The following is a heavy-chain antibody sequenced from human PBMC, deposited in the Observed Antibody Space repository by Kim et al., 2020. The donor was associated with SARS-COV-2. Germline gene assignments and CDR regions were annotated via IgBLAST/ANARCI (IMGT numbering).Heavy chain of an antibody. Sequence: SETLSLTCAVYGGSFSGYYWSWIRQPPGKGLEWIGEINHSGSTNYNPSLKSRVTISVDTSKNQFSLKLSSVTAADTAVYYCARGSCSSTSCYRRGPWGYWGQGTLVTVSS. CDR3: ARGSCSSTSCYRRGPWGY. V-gene: IGHV4-34*01. D-gene: IGHD2-2*01. CDR1: GGSFSGYY. CDR2: INHSGST. J-gene: IGHJ4*02.